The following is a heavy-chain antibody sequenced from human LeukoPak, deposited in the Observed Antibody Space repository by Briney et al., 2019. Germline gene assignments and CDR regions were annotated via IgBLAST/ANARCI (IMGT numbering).Heavy chain of an antibody. CDR3: ARGATISETGYFDF. CDR1: GGSFSRYY. D-gene: IGHD5-24*01. J-gene: IGHJ4*03. V-gene: IGHV4-34*01. Sequence: SETLSLTCAVYGGSFSRYYWSWIRQSPGRGLEWIAEIDHRGDTNYNPSVRSRVTISVDTSKNQFSLKVKSLSAADTAVYYCARGATISETGYFDFWGQGTLVTVSS. CDR2: IDHRGDT.